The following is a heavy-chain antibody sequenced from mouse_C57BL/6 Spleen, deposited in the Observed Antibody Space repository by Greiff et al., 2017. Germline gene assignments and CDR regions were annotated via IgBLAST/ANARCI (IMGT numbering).Heavy chain of an antibody. V-gene: IGHV1-75*01. CDR3: ARVPYYYGSSYYFDY. CDR1: GYTFTDYY. J-gene: IGHJ2*01. Sequence: QVHVKQSGPELVKPGASVKISCKASGYTFTDYYINWVKQRPGQGLEWIGWIFPGSGSTYYNEKFKGKATLTVDKSYSTAYMLLSSLTSEDSAVYFCARVPYYYGSSYYFDYWGQGTTLTVSS. CDR2: IFPGSGST. D-gene: IGHD1-1*01.